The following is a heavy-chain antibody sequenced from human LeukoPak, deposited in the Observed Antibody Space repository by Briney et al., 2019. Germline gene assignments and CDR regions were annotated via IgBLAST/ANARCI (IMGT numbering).Heavy chain of an antibody. CDR2: INPNSGGT. CDR1: GYTFTGYY. J-gene: IGHJ4*02. Sequence: GASVKVSCKASGYTFTGYYMHWVRQAPGQGLEWMGWINPNSGGTNYAQKFQGRVTMTRDTSISTAYMELSRLRSDDTAVYYCARDPGGDYYGSGSWDHFDYWGQGTLVTVSS. V-gene: IGHV1-2*02. D-gene: IGHD3-10*01. CDR3: ARDPGGDYYGSGSWDHFDY.